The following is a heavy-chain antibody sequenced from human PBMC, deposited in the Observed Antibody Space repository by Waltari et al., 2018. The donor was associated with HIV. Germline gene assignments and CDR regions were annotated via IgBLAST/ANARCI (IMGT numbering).Heavy chain of an antibody. V-gene: IGHV3-48*04. D-gene: IGHD2-15*01. J-gene: IGHJ6*02. Sequence: EVQLVESGGGLVQPGGSLRLSCAASGFTFSSYSTNWVRQAPGKGLEWVSYISSTSNTIYYADSVKGRFTVSRDNAKNSLSLQMNSLRAEDTAVYFCAKEVVALPHYYYYGLDVWGQGTTVTVSS. CDR2: ISSTSNTI. CDR3: AKEVVALPHYYYYGLDV. CDR1: GFTFSSYS.